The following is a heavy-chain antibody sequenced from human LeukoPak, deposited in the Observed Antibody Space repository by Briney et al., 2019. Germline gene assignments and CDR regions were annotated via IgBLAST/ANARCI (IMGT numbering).Heavy chain of an antibody. D-gene: IGHD6-13*01. CDR1: GYSFTNYW. J-gene: IGHJ5*02. CDR2: IDPSDSYT. CDR3: ASVHRSSHWFDP. Sequence: GESLKISCKGSGYSFTNYWISWVRQIPGKGLEWMGRIDPSDSYTNYSPSFQGHVTFSADRSISTAYLQWSSLKASDTAMYYCASVHRSSHWFDPWGQGTLVTVSS. V-gene: IGHV5-10-1*01.